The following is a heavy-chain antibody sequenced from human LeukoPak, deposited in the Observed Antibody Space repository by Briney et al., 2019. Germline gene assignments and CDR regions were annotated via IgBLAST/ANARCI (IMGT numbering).Heavy chain of an antibody. Sequence: GGSLRLSCAASGFTFSSYSMNWVRQAPGKGLEWVSSISSSSSYIYYADSVKGRFTISRDNAKNSLYLQMNSLRAEDTAVYYCASIPRGTAARPDYRGQGTLVTVSS. CDR1: GFTFSSYS. J-gene: IGHJ4*02. V-gene: IGHV3-21*01. D-gene: IGHD6-6*01. CDR2: ISSSSSYI. CDR3: ASIPRGTAARPDY.